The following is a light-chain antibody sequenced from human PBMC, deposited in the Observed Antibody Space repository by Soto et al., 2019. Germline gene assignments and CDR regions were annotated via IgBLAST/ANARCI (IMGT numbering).Light chain of an antibody. Sequence: QSALTQPASVSGSPGQSITISCTGTSSDVGGYNYVSWYQQHPGKAPKLIIYEVSNRPSGVSNRFSGSKSVNTASLTISGLQGDDEADYYCNSYTSKSTGVFGTGTKLTVL. CDR2: EVS. CDR1: SSDVGGYNY. V-gene: IGLV2-14*01. J-gene: IGLJ1*01. CDR3: NSYTSKSTGV.